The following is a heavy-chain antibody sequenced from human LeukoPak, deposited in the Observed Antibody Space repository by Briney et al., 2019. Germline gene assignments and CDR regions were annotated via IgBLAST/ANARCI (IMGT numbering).Heavy chain of an antibody. D-gene: IGHD5-12*01. CDR3: AKDSGSGYDPPGGYMDV. J-gene: IGHJ6*03. CDR2: ISWDGGST. Sequence: QSGGSLRLSCAASGFTFDDYAMHGVRQAPGKGLEWVSLISWDGGSTYYADSVKGRFTISRDNSKNSLYLQMNSLRAEDTALYYCAKDSGSGYDPPGGYMDVWGKGTTVTVSS. V-gene: IGHV3-43D*04. CDR1: GFTFDDYA.